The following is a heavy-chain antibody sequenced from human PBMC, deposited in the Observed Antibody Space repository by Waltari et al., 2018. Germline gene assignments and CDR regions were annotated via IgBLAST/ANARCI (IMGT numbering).Heavy chain of an antibody. V-gene: IGHV3-33*01. D-gene: IGHD5-18*01. CDR2: TWSDGSEK. J-gene: IGHJ4*02. CDR1: GIPFSSYG. CDR3: VGGSGYIPLFDY. Sequence: QVRLEESGGGVVQPGRSLRLSCAASGIPFSSYGMHWVRQAPGKGLEWVAATWSDGSEKYYADSVKGQFTISRDNSKNTLYLQMNSLRVEDTAVYYCVGGSGYIPLFDYWGQGTLVTVSS.